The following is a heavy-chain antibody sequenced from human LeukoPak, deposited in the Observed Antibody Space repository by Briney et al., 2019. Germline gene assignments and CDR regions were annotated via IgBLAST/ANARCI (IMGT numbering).Heavy chain of an antibody. CDR2: TSAYNGNT. J-gene: IGHJ5*02. CDR3: AAAGFLDGYNYGWFDP. V-gene: IGHV1-18*04. CDR1: GYTFTGYY. D-gene: IGHD5-24*01. Sequence: GASVKVSCKASGYTFTGYYMHWVRQAPGQGLEWMGWTSAYNGNTNYAQKLQGRVTMTTDTSTSTAYMELSSLRSEDTAVYYCAAAGFLDGYNYGWFDPWGQGTLVTVSS.